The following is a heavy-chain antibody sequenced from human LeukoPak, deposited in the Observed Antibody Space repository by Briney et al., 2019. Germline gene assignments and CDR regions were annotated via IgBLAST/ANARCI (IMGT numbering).Heavy chain of an antibody. V-gene: IGHV3-30-3*01. J-gene: IGHJ4*02. CDR1: GFTFSSYA. CDR2: ISYDGSNK. D-gene: IGHD3-22*01. CDR3: ARDTHITMIVVVTIFDY. Sequence: PGGSLRLSCAASGFTFSSYAMHWVRQAPGKGLEWVAVISYDGSNKYYADSVKGRFTISRDNSKNTLYLQMNSLRAEDTAVYYCARDTHITMIVVVTIFDYWGQGTLVTVSS.